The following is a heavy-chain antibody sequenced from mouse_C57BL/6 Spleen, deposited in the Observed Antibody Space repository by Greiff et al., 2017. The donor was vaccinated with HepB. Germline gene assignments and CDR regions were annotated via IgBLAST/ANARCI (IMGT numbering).Heavy chain of an antibody. CDR1: GFTFSSYG. V-gene: IGHV5-6*01. CDR2: ISSGGSYT. CDR3: ARRNHVDY. Sequence: DVQLVESGGDLVKPGGSLKLSCAASGFTFSSYGMSWVRQTPDKRLEWVATISSGGSYTYYPDSGKGRFTISRDNAKNTLDLQMSSLKAEETAMYYCARRNHVDYWGQGTTLTVAS. J-gene: IGHJ2*01.